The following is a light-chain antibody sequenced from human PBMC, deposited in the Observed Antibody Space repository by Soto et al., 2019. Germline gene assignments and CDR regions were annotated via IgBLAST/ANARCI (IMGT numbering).Light chain of an antibody. CDR2: GAS. CDR1: QTVSNI. V-gene: IGKV3-15*01. Sequence: EILLTQSPGTLSLSPGDRATLSCRASQTVSNIYLVWYQQKPGQAPRILIYGASTRATDIPDRFSGSGSGAEFTLTISSLQSEDFAVYYCQQYNNWPRTFGQGTRLEIK. J-gene: IGKJ5*01. CDR3: QQYNNWPRT.